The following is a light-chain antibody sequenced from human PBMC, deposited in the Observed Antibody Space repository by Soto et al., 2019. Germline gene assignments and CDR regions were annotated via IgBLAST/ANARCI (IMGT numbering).Light chain of an antibody. Sequence: EIVLTQSPGTLSLSPGDSATLSCRASQNVRYNYLVWYQHKPGQAPRLLIYGASNRATGIPDRFSGSGSGTDFTLTINRLEPEDFAVYYCQSYDNSVWTFGQGTRVQIK. CDR2: GAS. V-gene: IGKV3-20*01. J-gene: IGKJ1*01. CDR3: QSYDNSVWT. CDR1: QNVRYNY.